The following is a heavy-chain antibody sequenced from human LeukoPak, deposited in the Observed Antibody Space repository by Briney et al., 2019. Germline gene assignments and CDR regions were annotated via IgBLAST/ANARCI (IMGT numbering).Heavy chain of an antibody. V-gene: IGHV4-39*07. J-gene: IGHJ4*02. CDR1: GGSISSNNYY. D-gene: IGHD3-10*01. CDR2: IYYSGST. CDR3: ARDNFRPSGSVPQDY. Sequence: SETLSLTCTVSGGSISSNNYYWGWIRQPPGKGLEWIGSIYYSGSTYYNPSLKSRVTISVDTSKNQFSLKLSSVTAADTAVYYCARDNFRPSGSVPQDYWGQGTLVTVSS.